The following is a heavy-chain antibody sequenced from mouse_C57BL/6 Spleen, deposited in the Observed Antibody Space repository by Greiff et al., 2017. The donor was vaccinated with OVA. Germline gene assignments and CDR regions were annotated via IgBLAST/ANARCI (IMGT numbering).Heavy chain of an antibody. V-gene: IGHV1-69*01. CDR3: ARYYDNAYAMDY. J-gene: IGHJ4*01. CDR2: IDPSDSYT. D-gene: IGHD2-4*01. Sequence: QVQLQQPGAELVMPGASVKLSCKASGYTFTSYWMHWVKQRPGQGLEWIGEIDPSDSYTNYNQKFKGKSTLTVDKSSSTAYMQLSSLTSEDSAVYYCARYYDNAYAMDYWGQGTSVTVSS. CDR1: GYTFTSYW.